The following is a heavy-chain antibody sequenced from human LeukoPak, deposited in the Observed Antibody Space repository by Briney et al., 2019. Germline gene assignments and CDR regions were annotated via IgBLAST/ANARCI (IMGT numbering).Heavy chain of an antibody. D-gene: IGHD1-14*01. Sequence: GESLRLSCAASGFTFSRYGMHWVRQAPGKGLVWVSRIKSDGTMTNYADSVKGRFTISRDNAKNTLHLQMDSLRAEDTAVYYCARLAATAGSPYFDYWGQGALVVVSS. V-gene: IGHV3-74*01. CDR1: GFTFSRYG. J-gene: IGHJ4*02. CDR3: ARLAATAGSPYFDY. CDR2: IKSDGTMT.